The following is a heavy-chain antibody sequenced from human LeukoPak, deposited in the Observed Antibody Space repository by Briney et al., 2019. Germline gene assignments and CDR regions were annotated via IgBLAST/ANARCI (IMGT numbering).Heavy chain of an antibody. V-gene: IGHV3-9*01. CDR1: GFIFSDYA. Sequence: PGGSLRLSCVASGFIFSDYAMHWVRQAPGKGLEWVSGLSWNSGSIGYGDSVKGRFTISRDNAKNTLYLQMNSLRAEDTAVYYCARVRDCSSTSCSDAFDIWGQGTMVTVSS. J-gene: IGHJ3*02. CDR3: ARVRDCSSTSCSDAFDI. CDR2: LSWNSGSI. D-gene: IGHD2-2*01.